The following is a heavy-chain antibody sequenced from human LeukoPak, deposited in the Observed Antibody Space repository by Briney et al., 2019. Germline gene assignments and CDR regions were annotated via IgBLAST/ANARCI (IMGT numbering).Heavy chain of an antibody. CDR3: ARVSSGSYYFDS. CDR2: IYYSGST. J-gene: IGHJ4*02. V-gene: IGHV4-39*01. D-gene: IGHD1-26*01. CDR1: GGSISSSSHY. Sequence: PSETLSLTCTVSGGSISSSSHYWGWIRQPPGEGLEWIGSIYYSGSTYYSPSLKSRVTISVDTSTNEFSLKLSSVTAADTAVYYCARVSSGSYYFDSWGQGTLVTVSS.